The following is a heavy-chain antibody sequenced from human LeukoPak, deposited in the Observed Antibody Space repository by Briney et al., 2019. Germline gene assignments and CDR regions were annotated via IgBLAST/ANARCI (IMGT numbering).Heavy chain of an antibody. J-gene: IGHJ6*02. Sequence: PGGSLRLSCAASGFTFSDYYMNWVRQAPGKGLEWVSSISSSSSYIYYADSVKGRFTISRDNAKNSLYLQMNSLRAEDTAVYYCARGGSYYYGMDVWGQGTTVTVSS. V-gene: IGHV3-21*01. CDR2: ISSSSSYI. CDR3: ARGGSYYYGMDV. CDR1: GFTFSDYY. D-gene: IGHD2-15*01.